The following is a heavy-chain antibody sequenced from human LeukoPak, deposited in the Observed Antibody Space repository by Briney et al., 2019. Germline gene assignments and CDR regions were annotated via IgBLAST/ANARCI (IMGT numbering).Heavy chain of an antibody. J-gene: IGHJ4*02. D-gene: IGHD5-24*01. V-gene: IGHV3-48*04. CDR3: ARDMDEMATIDYFDY. Sequence: GGSLRLSCAASGFTFSSYSMNWVRQAPGKGLEWVSYISSSSSTIYYADSVKGRFTISRDNAKNSLYLQMNSLRAEDTAVYYCARDMDEMATIDYFDYWGQGTLVTVSS. CDR2: ISSSSSTI. CDR1: GFTFSSYS.